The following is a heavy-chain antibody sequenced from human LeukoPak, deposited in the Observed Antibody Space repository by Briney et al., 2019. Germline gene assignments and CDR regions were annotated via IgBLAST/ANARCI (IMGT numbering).Heavy chain of an antibody. D-gene: IGHD2-21*02. CDR1: GFSVGRNY. Sequence: GGSLSLSCAASGFSVGRNYMSWLRQSPGKGLECVALIYIDHKTYYADSVKGRFTISRDNSKNTLFLQMNSLRVDDTAVYFCARDGASCGDDCYSDFWGQGTLVTVSS. CDR2: IYIDHKT. CDR3: ARDGASCGDDCYSDF. V-gene: IGHV3-53*01. J-gene: IGHJ4*02.